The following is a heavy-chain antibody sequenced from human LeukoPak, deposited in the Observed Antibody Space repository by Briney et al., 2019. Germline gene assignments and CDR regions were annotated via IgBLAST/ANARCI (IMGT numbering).Heavy chain of an antibody. CDR2: ISGSGGST. Sequence: PGGSLRLSCAASGFTFSSYAMSWVRQAPGKGLEWVSAISGSGGSTYYADSVKGRFTISRDNANNSLYLQMSSLRAEDTAVYYCATLDTVAASYWGQGTLITVSS. D-gene: IGHD5-12*01. J-gene: IGHJ4*02. CDR3: ATLDTVAASY. V-gene: IGHV3-23*01. CDR1: GFTFSSYA.